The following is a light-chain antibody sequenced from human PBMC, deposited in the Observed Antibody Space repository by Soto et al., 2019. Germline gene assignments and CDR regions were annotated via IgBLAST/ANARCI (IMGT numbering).Light chain of an antibody. CDR1: QSLGSDY. CDR2: GVS. J-gene: IGKJ1*01. CDR3: QLYGTSRA. Sequence: ETVLTQSPGTLSLSPGERATLSCRASQSLGSDYLAWYQQKPGQAPRLLIYGVSSSATDIPDRFSGSGSGTDFTLTISRLEQEDFAMYYCQLYGTSRAFGQGTKVQI. V-gene: IGKV3-20*01.